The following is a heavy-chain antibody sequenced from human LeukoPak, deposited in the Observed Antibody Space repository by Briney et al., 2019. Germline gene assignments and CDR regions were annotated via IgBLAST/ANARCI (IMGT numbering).Heavy chain of an antibody. Sequence: SDTLSLTCTLSGGSISSSSYCWGWIHQPPGRGLEWFGSIYYSGSTYYNPSLKSQVTISVDTSKNHLSLKLSSVTAADTAVYYCVRHVVALAVNAAFDYCGQGILVTVPS. D-gene: IGHD6-19*01. CDR2: IYYSGST. V-gene: IGHV4-39*01. CDR3: VRHVVALAVNAAFDY. CDR1: GGSISSSSYC. J-gene: IGHJ4*02.